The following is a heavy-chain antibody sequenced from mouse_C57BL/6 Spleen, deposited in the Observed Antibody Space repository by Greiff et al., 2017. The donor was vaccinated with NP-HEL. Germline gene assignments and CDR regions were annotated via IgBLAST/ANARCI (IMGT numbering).Heavy chain of an antibody. CDR2: INPSNGGT. CDR3: ARFGNYYAMDY. CDR1: GYTFTSYW. J-gene: IGHJ4*01. Sequence: VQLQQPGTELVKPGASVKLSCKASGYTFTSYWMHWVKQRPGQGLEWIGNINPSNGGTNYNEKFNSKATLTVDNSSSTAYMQRSSLTSEDSAVYYCARFGNYYAMDYWGQGTSVTVSS. D-gene: IGHD2-1*01. V-gene: IGHV1-53*01.